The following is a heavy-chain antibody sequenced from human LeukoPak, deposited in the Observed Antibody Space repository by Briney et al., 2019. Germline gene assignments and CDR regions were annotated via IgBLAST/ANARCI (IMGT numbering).Heavy chain of an antibody. CDR2: IYYSGST. CDR1: GGSISSYY. Sequence: PSETLSLTCTVSGGSISSYYWSWIRQPPGKGLEWIGYIYYSGSTNYNPSLKSRVTISVDTSKNQFSLKLSSVTAADTAVYYCARSVGYGGFDYWGQGTLVTVSS. J-gene: IGHJ4*02. V-gene: IGHV4-59*12. CDR3: ARSVGYGGFDY. D-gene: IGHD4-23*01.